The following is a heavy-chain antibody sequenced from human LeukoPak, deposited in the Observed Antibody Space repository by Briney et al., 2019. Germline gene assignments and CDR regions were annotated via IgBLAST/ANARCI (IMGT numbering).Heavy chain of an antibody. J-gene: IGHJ4*02. CDR2: INGYKGNT. CDR3: ARRGGTDPFDY. V-gene: IGHV1-18*01. CDR1: GYTYSTYG. D-gene: IGHD3-16*01. Sequence: ASVKVSCKASGYTYSTYGISWVRQAPGRGLEWMGWINGYKGNTNYAQKLQGRVTMTTDTSTSTAYMELRSLRSDDTAVYYCARRGGTDPFDYWGQGTLVTVSS.